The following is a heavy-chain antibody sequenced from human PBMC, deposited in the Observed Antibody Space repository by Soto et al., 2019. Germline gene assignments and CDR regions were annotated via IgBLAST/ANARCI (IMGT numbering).Heavy chain of an antibody. J-gene: IGHJ4*02. CDR2: ISGSGGST. CDR3: AKDLRFLEWFFDY. Sequence: PGGSLRLSCAASGFTVSSKYMSWVRQAPGKGLEWVSAISGSGGSTYYADSVKGRFTISRDNSKNTLYLQMNSLRAEDTAVYYCAKDLRFLEWFFDYWGQGTLVTVSS. D-gene: IGHD3-3*01. V-gene: IGHV3-23*01. CDR1: GFTVSSKY.